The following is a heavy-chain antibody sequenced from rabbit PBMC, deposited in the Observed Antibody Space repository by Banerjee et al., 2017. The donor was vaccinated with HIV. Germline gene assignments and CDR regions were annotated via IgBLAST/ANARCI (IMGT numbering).Heavy chain of an antibody. CDR1: GFSLSSTYY. J-gene: IGHJ4*01. CDR2: IYGGSSGNT. CDR3: ARVINGEGGYFYRL. V-gene: IGHV1S45*01. Sequence: QEQLEESGGGLVQPEGSLTLTCTASGFSLSSTYYMCWVRQAPGKGLEWIGCIYGGSSGNTYYANWAKGRFTISKSSSTTVTLQMTRLTAADTATYFCARVINGEGGYFYRLWGPGTLVTVS. D-gene: IGHD1-1*01.